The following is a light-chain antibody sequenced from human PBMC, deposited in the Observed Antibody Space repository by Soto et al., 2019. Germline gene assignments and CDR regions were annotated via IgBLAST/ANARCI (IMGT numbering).Light chain of an antibody. V-gene: IGKV1-5*03. J-gene: IGKJ2*01. CDR2: KAS. CDR3: QQYDRIPYT. CDR1: QTINSW. Sequence: DIQMTQSPSTLSASVGDRLTITCRASQTINSWLAWYQQKPGKAPRLLIYKASNLESGVPSRFSGSGSGTEFTLTISSLQPDDFATSYCQQYDRIPYTFGQGTKLDI.